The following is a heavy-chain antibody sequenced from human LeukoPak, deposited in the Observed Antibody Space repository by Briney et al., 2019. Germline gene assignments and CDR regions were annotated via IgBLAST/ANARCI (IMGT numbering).Heavy chain of an antibody. CDR3: ARAVGVLRNWFDP. V-gene: IGHV1-69*05. Sequence: SVKVSCKASGGTFSSYAISWVRQAPGQGLEWMGGIIPIFGTANYAQKFQGRVTIITDESTSTAYMELSSLRSEDTAAYYCARAVGVLRNWFDPWGQGTLVTVSS. D-gene: IGHD4/OR15-4a*01. J-gene: IGHJ5*02. CDR1: GGTFSSYA. CDR2: IIPIFGTA.